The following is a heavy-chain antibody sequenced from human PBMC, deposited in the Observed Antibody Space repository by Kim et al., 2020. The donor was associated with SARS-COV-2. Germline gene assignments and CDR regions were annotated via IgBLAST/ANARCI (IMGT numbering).Heavy chain of an antibody. J-gene: IGHJ5*02. CDR2: INHSGST. CDR3: ARSDYLGVRGNPPNWFDP. CDR1: GGSFSGYY. Sequence: SETLSLTCAVYGGSFSGYYWSWIRQPPGKGLEWIGEINHSGSTNYNPSLKSRVTISVDTSKNQFSLKLSSVTAADTAVYYCARSDYLGVRGNPPNWFDPWGQGTLVTVSS. D-gene: IGHD4-17*01. V-gene: IGHV4-34*01.